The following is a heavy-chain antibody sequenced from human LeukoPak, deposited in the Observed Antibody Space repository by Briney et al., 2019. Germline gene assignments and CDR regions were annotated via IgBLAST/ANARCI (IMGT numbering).Heavy chain of an antibody. CDR1: GASVSSYY. Sequence: SETLSLTCTVSGASVSSYYWSWIRQPPGKGPEWIGYFSYSGSTNYNPSLKSRVAISVDTCKNQFSLNLSSVTAADTAVYYCARGPLDSGYTYFDYWGQGTLVSVAS. J-gene: IGHJ4*02. V-gene: IGHV4-59*02. CDR3: ARGPLDSGYTYFDY. D-gene: IGHD5-12*01. CDR2: FSYSGST.